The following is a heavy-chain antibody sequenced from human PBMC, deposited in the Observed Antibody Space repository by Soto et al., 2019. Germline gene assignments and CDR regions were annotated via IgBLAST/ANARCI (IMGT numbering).Heavy chain of an antibody. J-gene: IGHJ3*02. CDR3: TTGWEQWLAEAVAFDI. V-gene: IGHV3-15*01. CDR2: IKSKTDGGTT. D-gene: IGHD6-19*01. CDR1: GFTFSNAW. Sequence: PGGSLRLSCAASGFTFSNAWMSWVRQAPGKGLEWVGRIKSKTDGGTTDYAAPVKGRFTISRDDSKNTLYLQMNSLKTEDTAVYYCTTGWEQWLAEAVAFDIWGQGTMVTVSS.